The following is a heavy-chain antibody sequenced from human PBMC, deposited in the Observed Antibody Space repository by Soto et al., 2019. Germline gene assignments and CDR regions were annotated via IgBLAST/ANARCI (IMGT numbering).Heavy chain of an antibody. CDR2: IWYDGSNK. Sequence: PGGSLRLSCAASGFTFSSYGMHWVRQAPGKGLEWVAVIWYDGSNKYYADSVKGRFTISRDNSKNTLYLQMNSLRAEDTAVYYCARDSCSIAARPGDCHPYYFDYWGQGTLVTVSS. CDR3: ARDSCSIAARPGDCHPYYFDY. V-gene: IGHV3-33*01. CDR1: GFTFSSYG. J-gene: IGHJ4*02. D-gene: IGHD6-6*01.